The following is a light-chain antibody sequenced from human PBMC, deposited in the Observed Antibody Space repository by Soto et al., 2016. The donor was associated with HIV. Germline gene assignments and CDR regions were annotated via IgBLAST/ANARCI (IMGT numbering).Light chain of an antibody. V-gene: IGLV3-21*03. J-gene: IGLJ3*02. CDR2: GDT. CDR3: QVWETSSDYRRV. CDR1: KIGGKS. Sequence: SYVLTQSPSVSVAPGKTATITCGGDKIGGKSVNWYQQKPGQAPVLVVYGDTDRPSGIPERFSGSNSGNTATLIINRVEAGDEADYYCQVWETSSDYRRVFGGGTKLTVL.